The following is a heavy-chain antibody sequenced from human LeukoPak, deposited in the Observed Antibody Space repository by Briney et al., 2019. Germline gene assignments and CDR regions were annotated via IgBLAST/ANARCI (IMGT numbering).Heavy chain of an antibody. V-gene: IGHV3-21*01. D-gene: IGHD2-15*01. CDR3: ARDNSGYCSGGSRYSFDY. CDR2: ISSRGSYI. CDR1: GFTFRSYS. Sequence: GGSLRLSCAASGFTFRSYSMNWVRQAPGKGLEWVSSISSRGSYIYYADSVKGRFTISRDNAKNSLYLQMNSLRAEDTAVYYCARDNSGYCSGGSRYSFDYWGQGTLVTVSS. J-gene: IGHJ4*02.